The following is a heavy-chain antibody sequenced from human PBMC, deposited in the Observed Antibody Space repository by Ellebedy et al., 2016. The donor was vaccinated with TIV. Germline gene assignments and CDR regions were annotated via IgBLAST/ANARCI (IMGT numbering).Heavy chain of an antibody. J-gene: IGHJ2*01. CDR2: IYPGDSDV. V-gene: IGHV5-51*01. CDR1: GYDFTNFW. Sequence: GESLTISXKGSGYDFTNFWIGWVRQMPGKGPELMGIIYPGDSDVKYSPSFQGQVTISADKAISTAYVQWSNLRASDTAMYYCARHMRSWYFDLWGRGTLVTVSS. D-gene: IGHD3-16*01. CDR3: ARHMRSWYFDL.